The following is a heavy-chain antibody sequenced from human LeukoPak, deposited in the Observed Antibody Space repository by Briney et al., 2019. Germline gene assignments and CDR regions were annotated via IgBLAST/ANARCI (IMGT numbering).Heavy chain of an antibody. D-gene: IGHD3-3*01. V-gene: IGHV3-21*04. CDR1: GSPFTSYS. Sequence: GGSLGPPCEAPGSPFTSYSMTGASRPPGRGWEGASPIRSSSSYIYYADSVEGRFTISRDNSKNTLSLQMSSLRAEDTAVYYCAKVERPQFLTHTYDYWGQGTEVTVSS. J-gene: IGHJ4*02. CDR3: AKVERPQFLTHTYDY. CDR2: IRSSSSYI.